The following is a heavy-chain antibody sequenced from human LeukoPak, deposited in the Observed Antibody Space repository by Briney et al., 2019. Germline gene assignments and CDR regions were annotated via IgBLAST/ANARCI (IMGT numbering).Heavy chain of an antibody. Sequence: IPSQTLSLTCTVSGGSISSSSYYWGWIRQPPGKGLEWIGSIYYSGSTYYNPSLKSRVTISVDTSKNQFSLKLSSVTAADTAVYYCASIVGATRVDYWGQGTLVTVSS. CDR2: IYYSGST. J-gene: IGHJ4*02. CDR3: ASIVGATRVDY. CDR1: GGSISSSSYY. V-gene: IGHV4-39*01. D-gene: IGHD1-26*01.